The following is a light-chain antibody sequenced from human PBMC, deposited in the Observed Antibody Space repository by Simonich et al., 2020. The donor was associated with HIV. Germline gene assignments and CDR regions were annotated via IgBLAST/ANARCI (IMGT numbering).Light chain of an antibody. CDR1: QNIVSW. CDR2: TAA. Sequence: DIHMTQSPSTLSASVGDRVTITGRASQNIVSWLAWYQQKPGKAPKILIYTAATLQSGVPSTFSGRGSGTEFTLTISSLQPDDFAPYYCQQYHSYSPAFGQGTKVEIK. J-gene: IGKJ1*01. V-gene: IGKV1-5*03. CDR3: QQYHSYSPA.